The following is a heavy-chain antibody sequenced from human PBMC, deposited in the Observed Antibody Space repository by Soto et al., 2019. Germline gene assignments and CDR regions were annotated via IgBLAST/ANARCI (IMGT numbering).Heavy chain of an antibody. D-gene: IGHD2-21*02. CDR1: GYSFTDHY. Sequence: QAQLVQSGADVKKPGASVKVSCKASGYSFTDHYMHLVRQAPGQGLEWLGWINPNTGVTHFAQKFQGWVTMTRDTDINTAYMELTRLKSDDTAFYYCGRSPDDFLYGLDVWGQGTAVTVSS. CDR2: INPNTGVT. J-gene: IGHJ6*02. CDR3: GRSPDDFLYGLDV. V-gene: IGHV1-2*04.